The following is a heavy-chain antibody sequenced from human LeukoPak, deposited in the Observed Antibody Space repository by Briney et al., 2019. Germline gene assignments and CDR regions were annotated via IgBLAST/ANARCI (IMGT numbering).Heavy chain of an antibody. Sequence: GGSLRLSCAASGFTFSSYWTSWVRQAPGKGLGWVANIKQDGSEKYYVDSVKGRFTISRDNAKNSLYLQMNSLRAEDTAVYYCARDPDYYDSSGYPHDYWGQGTLVTVSS. CDR2: IKQDGSEK. V-gene: IGHV3-7*01. J-gene: IGHJ4*02. CDR1: GFTFSSYW. CDR3: ARDPDYYDSSGYPHDY. D-gene: IGHD3-22*01.